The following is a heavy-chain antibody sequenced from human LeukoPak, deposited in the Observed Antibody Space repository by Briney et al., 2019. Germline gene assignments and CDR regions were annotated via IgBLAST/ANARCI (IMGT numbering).Heavy chain of an antibody. CDR3: ARGLLGFLEWIFYGFDI. CDR2: INQNGSEK. Sequence: PGGSLRLSCGASGFSLSTYWMSWVRQAPGKGLEWVANINQNGSEKYYVDSVKGRFTISRDNAKNSLFLQMTSLRAEDTAVYYCARGLLGFLEWIFYGFDIWGHGTMVTVSS. J-gene: IGHJ3*02. CDR1: GFSLSTYW. V-gene: IGHV3-7*01. D-gene: IGHD3-3*01.